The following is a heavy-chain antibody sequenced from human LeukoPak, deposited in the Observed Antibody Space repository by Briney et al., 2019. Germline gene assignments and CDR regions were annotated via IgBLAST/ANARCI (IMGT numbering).Heavy chain of an antibody. CDR2: ISLSGLT. CDR1: GFTFISYEV. CDR3: PRESGAFSPFGY. D-gene: IGHD1-26*01. Sequence: GSLRLSWAAAGFTFISYEVNWVRQAPGKWLEWIGEISLSGLTNYNPSLKSRVTMSLDKSKNLLSLTLTSVTAADTAVYYCPRESGAFSPFGYWGQGTLVT. J-gene: IGHJ4*02. V-gene: IGHV4-4*02.